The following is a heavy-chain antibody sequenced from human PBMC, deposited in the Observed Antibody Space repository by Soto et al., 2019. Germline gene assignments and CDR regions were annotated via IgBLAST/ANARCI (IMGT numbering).Heavy chain of an antibody. Sequence: GGSLRLSCAASGFTFSSYAMSWVRQAPGKGLEWVSAISGSGGSTYYADSVKGRFTISRDNSKNTLYLQMNSLRAEDTAVYCCAKGLGYDFWSGSHWGQGTLVTVSS. CDR2: ISGSGGST. J-gene: IGHJ4*02. CDR3: AKGLGYDFWSGSH. V-gene: IGHV3-23*01. CDR1: GFTFSSYA. D-gene: IGHD3-3*01.